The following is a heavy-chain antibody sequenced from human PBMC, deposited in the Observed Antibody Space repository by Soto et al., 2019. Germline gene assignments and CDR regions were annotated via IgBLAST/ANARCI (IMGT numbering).Heavy chain of an antibody. V-gene: IGHV4-39*01. CDR1: GGSISSSSYY. J-gene: IGHJ6*03. CDR3: ARGGTGRGYSYGYEYYYYYYMDV. CDR2: IYYSGST. D-gene: IGHD5-18*01. Sequence: SETLSLTCTVSGGSISSSSYYWGWIRQPPGKGLEWIGSIYYSGSTYYNPSLKSRVTISVDTSKNQFSLKLSSVTAADTAVYYCARGGTGRGYSYGYEYYYYYYMDVWGKGTTVTVSS.